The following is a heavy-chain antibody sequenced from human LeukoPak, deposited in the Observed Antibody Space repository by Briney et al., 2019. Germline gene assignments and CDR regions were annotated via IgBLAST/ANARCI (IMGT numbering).Heavy chain of an antibody. Sequence: ASVKVSCEASGYTFTSYGISWVRQAPGQGLEWMGWISAYNGNTNYAQKLQGRVTMTTDTSTSTAYMELRSLRSDDTAVYYCARGRRPTGTGHYYYYYYMDVWGKGTTVTVSS. CDR2: ISAYNGNT. D-gene: IGHD1-1*01. V-gene: IGHV1-18*01. CDR1: GYTFTSYG. CDR3: ARGRRPTGTGHYYYYYYMDV. J-gene: IGHJ6*03.